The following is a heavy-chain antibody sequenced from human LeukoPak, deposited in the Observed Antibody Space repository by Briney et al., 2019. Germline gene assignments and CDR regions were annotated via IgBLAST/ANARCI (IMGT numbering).Heavy chain of an antibody. V-gene: IGHV3-21*01. CDR3: ARANPPAISFFDW. CDR1: GFTFSSYS. D-gene: IGHD3-9*01. CDR2: ISGSSGSI. J-gene: IGHJ4*02. Sequence: KPGGSLRLSCAASGFTFSSYSMNWVRLAPGKGLEWVASISGSSGSIYYADSVKGRFTISRDNAKNSLYLQMNSLRAEDTAVYYCARANPPAISFFDWWGQGTLVPVSS.